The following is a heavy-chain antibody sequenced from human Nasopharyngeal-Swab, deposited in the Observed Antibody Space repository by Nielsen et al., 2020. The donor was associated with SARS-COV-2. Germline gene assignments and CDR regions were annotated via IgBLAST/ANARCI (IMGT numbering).Heavy chain of an antibody. CDR2: IYHSGST. V-gene: IGHV4-4*02. CDR3: ARLGGSSGWVPDY. D-gene: IGHD6-19*01. Sequence: WIRQPPGKGLEWIGEIYHSGSTNYNPSLKSRVTISVDKSKNQFSLKLSSVTAADTAVYYCARLGGSSGWVPDYWGQGTLVTVSS. J-gene: IGHJ4*02.